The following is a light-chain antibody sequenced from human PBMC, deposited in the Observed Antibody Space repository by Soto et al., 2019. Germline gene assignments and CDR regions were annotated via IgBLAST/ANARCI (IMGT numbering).Light chain of an antibody. V-gene: IGKV3-15*01. J-gene: IGKJ1*01. CDR1: QSVGSN. Sequence: EIVMTQSPATLSVSPGERVTLSCGASQSVGSNLAWYQQKPGQTPRLLVFGASTRATGIPARFSGSGSGTEFTLTISSLQSEDFAVYYCQQYKDWRTFGQGTKVEIK. CDR2: GAS. CDR3: QQYKDWRT.